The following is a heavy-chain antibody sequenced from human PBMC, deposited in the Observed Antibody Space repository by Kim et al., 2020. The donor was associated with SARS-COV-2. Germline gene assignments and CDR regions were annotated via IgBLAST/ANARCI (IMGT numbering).Heavy chain of an antibody. J-gene: IGHJ6*03. V-gene: IGHV3-48*03. Sequence: YADSLKGRFTISRDNAKNSLYLQMNSLRAEDTAVYYCARDPLPYYYYYMDVWGKGTTVTVSS. CDR3: ARDPLPYYYYYMDV.